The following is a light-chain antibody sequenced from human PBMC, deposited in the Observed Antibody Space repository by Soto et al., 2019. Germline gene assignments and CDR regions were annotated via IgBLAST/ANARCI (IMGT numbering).Light chain of an antibody. CDR1: SRDVGAYDY. CDR2: EVS. Sequence: QSVLTQPASVSGSPGPPITISCTGSSRDVGAYDYVSWYQQHPGKAPKLIIYEVSYRPSGVSNRFSGSKSGNTAPLSISGLQAEDEADYFCSSYTQINTYVLFGGGTKLTVL. CDR3: SSYTQINTYVL. J-gene: IGLJ2*01. V-gene: IGLV2-14*03.